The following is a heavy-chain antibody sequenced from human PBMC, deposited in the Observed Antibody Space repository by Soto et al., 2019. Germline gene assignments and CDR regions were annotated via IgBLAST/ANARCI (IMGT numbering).Heavy chain of an antibody. J-gene: IGHJ6*02. Sequence: QGHLVQSGAEVKKPGTSVKVSCKASGYTFTRYGISWVRQAPGQGLEWMGWISGYNGDTNYAQNLQRRFPXXIDTSTSTAYMELRSLTSDDTAVYYCAKNGQPPYYYYGLEVWGQGTTVTVSS. CDR1: GYTFTRYG. D-gene: IGHD2-8*01. CDR2: ISGYNGDT. CDR3: AKNGQPPYYYYGLEV. V-gene: IGHV1-18*01.